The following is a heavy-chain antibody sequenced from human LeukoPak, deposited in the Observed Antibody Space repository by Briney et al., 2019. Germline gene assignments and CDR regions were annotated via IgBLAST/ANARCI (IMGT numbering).Heavy chain of an antibody. CDR2: IYYSGST. CDR3: ARVSHKYTGYQYYFDY. Sequence: PSETLSLTCTVSGGSISSYYWSWIRQPPGKGLEWIGYIYYSGSTNYNPSLKSRVTISVDTSKNQFSLKLSSVTAADTAVYYCARVSHKYTGYQYYFDYWGQGTLVTVSS. J-gene: IGHJ4*02. D-gene: IGHD5-12*01. CDR1: GGSISSYY. V-gene: IGHV4-59*08.